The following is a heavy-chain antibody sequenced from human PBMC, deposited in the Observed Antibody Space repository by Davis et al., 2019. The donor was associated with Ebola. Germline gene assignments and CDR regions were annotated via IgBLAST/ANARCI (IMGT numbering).Heavy chain of an antibody. CDR3: ASAYGYSYGEIDY. CDR2: INAGNGNT. Sequence: AASVKVSCKASGYTLTSYAMYWVRQAPGQRLEYMGWINAGNGNTQYSQKFQGRVTITRDTSASTVYMELSSLRSEDTAVYYCASAYGYSYGEIDYWGQGTLVTVSS. D-gene: IGHD5-18*01. V-gene: IGHV1-3*01. J-gene: IGHJ4*02. CDR1: GYTLTSYA.